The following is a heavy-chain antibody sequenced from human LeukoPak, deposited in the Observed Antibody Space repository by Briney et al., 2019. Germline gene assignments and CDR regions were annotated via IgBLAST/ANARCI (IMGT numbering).Heavy chain of an antibody. D-gene: IGHD6-13*01. CDR2: INPNSGGT. CDR1: GYTFTGYY. CDR3: AATAAAGTNYYYYGMDV. J-gene: IGHJ6*02. V-gene: IGHV1-2*02. Sequence: SSVKVSCKASGYTFTGYYMQWVRQAPGQGLEWMVWINPNSGGTNYAQKFQGRVTMTRDTSISTAHMELSRLRSDDTAVYYCAATAAAGTNYYYYGMDVWGQGTTVTVSS.